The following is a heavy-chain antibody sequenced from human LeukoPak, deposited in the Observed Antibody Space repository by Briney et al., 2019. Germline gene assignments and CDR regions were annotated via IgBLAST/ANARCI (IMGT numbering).Heavy chain of an antibody. V-gene: IGHV3-30*02. J-gene: IGHJ6*03. Sequence: GGSLRLSCAASGFTFSNYGMHWVRQAPGKGLEWVTFTQFDGSDEYYADSVKGRFTISRDNSKNTLYLQMNSLRAEDRAVYYCAKAQVGYCTNGICYHRAQYSYYHMDVWGKGTTVTVSS. CDR2: TQFDGSDE. CDR3: AKAQVGYCTNGICYHRAQYSYYHMDV. CDR1: GFTFSNYG. D-gene: IGHD2-8*01.